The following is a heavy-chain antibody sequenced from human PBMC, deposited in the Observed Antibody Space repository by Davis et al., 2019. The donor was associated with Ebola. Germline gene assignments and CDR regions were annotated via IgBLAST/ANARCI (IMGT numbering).Heavy chain of an antibody. Sequence: GGFLRLSCAASGFTFSSHGMHWVRQAPGKGLEWVAVISHDGSYDGSNKDYADSVKGRFTISRDNSKNTLYLQMNSLRAEDTAVYYCARDKLRPTMVRGVIIPPQLGWLDPWGQGTQVTVSS. CDR2: ISHDGSYDGSNK. CDR1: GFTFSSHG. D-gene: IGHD3-10*01. CDR3: ARDKLRPTMVRGVIIPPQLGWLDP. J-gene: IGHJ5*02. V-gene: IGHV3-30*04.